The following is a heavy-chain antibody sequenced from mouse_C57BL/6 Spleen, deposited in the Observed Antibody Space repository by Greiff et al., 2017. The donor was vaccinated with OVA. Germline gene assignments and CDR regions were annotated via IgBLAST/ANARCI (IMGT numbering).Heavy chain of an antibody. D-gene: IGHD2-1*01. Sequence: VKLKQSGAELARPGASVKLSCKASGYTLTSYGISWVKQRTGQGLEWIGETYPRSGNTYYNEKFKGKATLTADKSSSPAYMELRSLTSEASAVYFCAREGDYGNYVPYYFDYWGQGATLTVSS. V-gene: IGHV1-81*01. CDR2: TYPRSGNT. J-gene: IGHJ2*01. CDR3: AREGDYGNYVPYYFDY. CDR1: GYTLTSYG.